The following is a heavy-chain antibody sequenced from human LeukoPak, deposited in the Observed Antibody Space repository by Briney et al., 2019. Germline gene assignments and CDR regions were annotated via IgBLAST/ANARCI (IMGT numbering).Heavy chain of an antibody. D-gene: IGHD1-1*01. Sequence: PGGSLRLSCAASGFTFNTYWMHWVRQAPGKGLVWVSHINPDGSQTNYADSVTGRFTISRDNAKNTLYLQMNSLRAEDTAVYYCARRENCLDYWGQGTLVTVSS. J-gene: IGHJ4*02. CDR2: INPDGSQT. CDR3: ARRENCLDY. V-gene: IGHV3-74*01. CDR1: GFTFNTYW.